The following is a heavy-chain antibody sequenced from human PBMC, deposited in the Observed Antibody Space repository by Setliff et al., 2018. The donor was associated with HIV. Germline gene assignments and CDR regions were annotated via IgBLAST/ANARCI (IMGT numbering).Heavy chain of an antibody. J-gene: IGHJ5*02. Sequence: SGPTLVNPTQTLTLTCTFSGFSLSPRGMSVSWIRQPPGKALEWLARIDWDDAKYYSTSLKTRLTISKDTSKNQVVLTMTNMDPVDTATYYCARRLNLAAAGRFNCFDPWGQGTLVTVSS. V-gene: IGHV2-70*11. CDR2: IDWDDAK. D-gene: IGHD6-25*01. CDR1: GFSLSPRGMS. CDR3: ARRLNLAAAGRFNCFDP.